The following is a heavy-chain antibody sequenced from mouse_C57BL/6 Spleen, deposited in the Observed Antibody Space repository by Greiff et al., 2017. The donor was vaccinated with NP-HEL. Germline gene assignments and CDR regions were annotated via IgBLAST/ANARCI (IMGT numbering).Heavy chain of an antibody. CDR1: GYTFTSYW. J-gene: IGHJ2*01. V-gene: IGHV1-55*01. Sequence: QVQLQQPGAELVKPGASVKMSCKASGYTFTSYWITWVKQRPGQGLEWIGDIYPGSGSTNYNEKFKSKATLTVYTSSSTAYMQLSSLTSEDSAVYYCARGSSGYNYWGQGTTLTVSS. CDR2: IYPGSGST. CDR3: ARGSSGYNY. D-gene: IGHD3-2*02.